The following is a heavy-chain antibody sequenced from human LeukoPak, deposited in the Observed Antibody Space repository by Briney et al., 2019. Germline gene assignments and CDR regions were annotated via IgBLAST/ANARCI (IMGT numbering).Heavy chain of an antibody. CDR1: GFTFSSYA. V-gene: IGHV3-23*01. CDR3: ASTSAHVAPSDY. J-gene: IGHJ4*02. CDR2: ISGGGGST. Sequence: GGSLRLSCVVSGFTFSSYAMSWVRQAPGKGLAWVSAISGGGGSTYYADSVKGRFTISRDNAKNSLYLQMNSLRAEDTAVYYCASTSAHVAPSDYWGQGTLVTVSS. D-gene: IGHD5-24*01.